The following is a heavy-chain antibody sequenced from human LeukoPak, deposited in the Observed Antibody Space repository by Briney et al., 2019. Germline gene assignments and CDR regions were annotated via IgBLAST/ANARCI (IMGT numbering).Heavy chain of an antibody. CDR1: GFTFSSYG. CDR3: AKGRIAVAPYYGMDV. CDR2: IRYDGSNK. V-gene: IGHV3-30*02. J-gene: IGHJ6*02. D-gene: IGHD6-19*01. Sequence: GGSLRLSCAASGFTFSSYGMHWVRQAPGKGLEWVAFIRYDGSNKYYADSVKGRFTISRDNSKNTLYLQMNSLRAEDTAVYYCAKGRIAVAPYYGMDVWGRGTTVSVSS.